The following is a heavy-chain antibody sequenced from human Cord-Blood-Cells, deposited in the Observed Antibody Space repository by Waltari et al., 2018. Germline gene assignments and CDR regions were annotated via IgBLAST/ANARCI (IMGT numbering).Heavy chain of an antibody. CDR3: AIGLGELSL. D-gene: IGHD3-16*02. Sequence: QVQLQQWGAGLLKPSETLSLTCAAYGGSFSGYSWSWIRQPPGKGLEWIGEINHSGSTNYNPSLKSRVTISVDTSKNQFSLKLSSVTAADTAVYYCAIGLGELSLWGQGTLVTVSS. CDR2: INHSGST. V-gene: IGHV4-34*01. CDR1: GGSFSGYS. J-gene: IGHJ4*02.